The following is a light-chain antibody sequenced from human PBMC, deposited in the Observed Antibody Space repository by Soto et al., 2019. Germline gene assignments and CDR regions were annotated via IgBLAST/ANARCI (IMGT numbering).Light chain of an antibody. Sequence: EIQLPQSPSFLSPSIGERVTITCRASQVISTSLAWYPVKPGKAPKLLIYADSTLESGVPSRFSATVSGKEFTLTITSLQPEDFATYYCQQLFDSPITVGKGTRREIK. CDR1: QVISTS. J-gene: IGKJ5*01. CDR2: ADS. CDR3: QQLFDSPIT. V-gene: IGKV1-9*01.